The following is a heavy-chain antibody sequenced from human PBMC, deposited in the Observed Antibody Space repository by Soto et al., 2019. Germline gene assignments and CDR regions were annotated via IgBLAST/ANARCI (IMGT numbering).Heavy chain of an antibody. Sequence: QEQLVESGGGVVQPGRSLKLSCTASGFTFNRYGVNWVRQAPGKGLEWVAVIWYDGNKKYYADSVKGRFTISRDNSKNTLFLQMNSLRPEDTGVYYCTRWDGSSTSVRFDPWGQGILVTVSS. CDR3: TRWDGSSTSVRFDP. CDR1: GFTFNRYG. D-gene: IGHD2-2*01. J-gene: IGHJ5*02. V-gene: IGHV3-33*01. CDR2: IWYDGNKK.